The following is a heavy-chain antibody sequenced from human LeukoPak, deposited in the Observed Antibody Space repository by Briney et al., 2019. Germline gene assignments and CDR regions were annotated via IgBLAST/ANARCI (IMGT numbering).Heavy chain of an antibody. CDR1: GFTFSSYE. CDR2: ISSSGSTI. Sequence: GGSLRLSCAASGFTFSSYEMNWVRQAPGKGLEWVSNISSSGSTIYYADSVKGRFTISRDSAKNSLYLQMNSLRAEDTAVYYCARAGDTYYDILTGYYDYWGQGTLVTVSS. J-gene: IGHJ4*02. CDR3: ARAGDTYYDILTGYYDY. D-gene: IGHD3-9*01. V-gene: IGHV3-48*03.